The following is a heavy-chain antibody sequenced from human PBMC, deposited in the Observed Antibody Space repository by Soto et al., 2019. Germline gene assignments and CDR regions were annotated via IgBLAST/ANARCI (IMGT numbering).Heavy chain of an antibody. CDR3: ARGLTTVTAANFDY. Sequence: GASVKVSCKASGYTFTGYYMHWVRQAPGQGLEWMGWINPNSGGTNYAQKFQGRVTMTRGTSISAAYMELSRLRSDDTAVYYCARGLTTVTAANFDYWGQGTLVTVSS. D-gene: IGHD4-17*01. J-gene: IGHJ4*02. CDR2: INPNSGGT. CDR1: GYTFTGYY. V-gene: IGHV1-2*02.